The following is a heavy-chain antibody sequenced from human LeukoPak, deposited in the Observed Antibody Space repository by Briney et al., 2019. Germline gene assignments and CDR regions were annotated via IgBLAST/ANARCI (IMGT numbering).Heavy chain of an antibody. V-gene: IGHV3-66*01. CDR1: GFTVSSSY. Sequence: GGSLRLSCAASGFTVSSSYISWVRQAPGKGLEWVSVMYSGGNTYYADSVKGRFTISRDKSKNTLYLQMNSLRAEDTAVYHCARVQAVFQNFDYWGQGTLVTVFS. CDR2: MYSGGNT. J-gene: IGHJ4*02. CDR3: ARVQAVFQNFDY.